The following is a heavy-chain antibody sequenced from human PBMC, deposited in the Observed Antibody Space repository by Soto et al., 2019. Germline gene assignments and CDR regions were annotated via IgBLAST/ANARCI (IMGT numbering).Heavy chain of an antibody. J-gene: IGHJ6*02. CDR3: ATQTISYTWGV. CDR1: GAPITTTKW. D-gene: IGHD3-16*01. CDR2: LSRGDER. V-gene: IGHV4-4*02. Sequence: QVQLQESGPGLVKPSETLSLTCTVSGAPITTTKWWAWVRLPPGKGLEWIGELSRGDERSSNPSLAGRFTMSLDKSNNHFSLKLTSVTAADPAIYYCATQTISYTWGVWGRGTSVTVSS.